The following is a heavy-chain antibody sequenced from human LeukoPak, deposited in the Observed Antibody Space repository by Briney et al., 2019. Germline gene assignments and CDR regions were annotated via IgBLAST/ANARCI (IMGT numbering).Heavy chain of an antibody. CDR2: ISAYNGNT. J-gene: IGHJ4*02. CDR1: GYTFTSYG. Sequence: ASVKVSCKASGYTFTSYGISWVRQAPGQGLEWMGWISAYNGNTNYAQKFQGRVTITADKSTSTAYMELSSLRSEDTAVYYCARDVHDYGDYWGQGTLVTVSS. V-gene: IGHV1-18*01. CDR3: ARDVHDYGDY.